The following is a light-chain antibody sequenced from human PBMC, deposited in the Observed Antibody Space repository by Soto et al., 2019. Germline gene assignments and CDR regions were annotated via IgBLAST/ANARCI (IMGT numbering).Light chain of an antibody. CDR2: AAA. V-gene: IGKV1-39*01. CDR3: KQSCITPPP. Sequence: DIQMTQSPSSLSASVGDRVNITCRASRSISWDLNWYQHKPGKATKLLVSAAASLQSGVPSRFSGSGSGTDYTLTISSLQPVDFATDFCKQSCITPPPFGQETRVEI. J-gene: IGKJ1*01. CDR1: RSISWD.